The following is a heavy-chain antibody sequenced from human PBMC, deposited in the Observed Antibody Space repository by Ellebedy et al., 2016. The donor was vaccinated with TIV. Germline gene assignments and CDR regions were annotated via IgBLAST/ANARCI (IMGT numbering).Heavy chain of an antibody. Sequence: SETLSLXXTVSGGSISSGGYYWSWIRQHPGTGLEWIGYIYYNGSTYYNPSLKSRITMSVDTSTNQFSLKLSSVTAADTAVYYCARLSIVVVPHYYMDVWGKGTTVTVSS. J-gene: IGHJ6*03. CDR3: ARLSIVVVPHYYMDV. V-gene: IGHV4-31*03. CDR2: IYYNGST. CDR1: GGSISSGGYY. D-gene: IGHD2-2*01.